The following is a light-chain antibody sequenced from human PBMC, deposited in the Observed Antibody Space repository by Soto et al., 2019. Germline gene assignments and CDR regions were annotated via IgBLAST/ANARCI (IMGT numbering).Light chain of an antibody. CDR2: GAS. J-gene: IGKJ1*01. Sequence: EIVLTQSPGTLSLSPGERATFSCRASQSVSSSSLAWYLKKPGQAPRLLIYGASSRAAGVPDRFSGSGSGTDFTLTISRLEPEDFAVYYCQQYGSSLTWTFGQGTKVEIQ. V-gene: IGKV3-20*01. CDR1: QSVSSSS. CDR3: QQYGSSLTWT.